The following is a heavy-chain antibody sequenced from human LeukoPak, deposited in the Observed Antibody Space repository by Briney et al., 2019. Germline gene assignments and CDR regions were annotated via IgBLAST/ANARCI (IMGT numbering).Heavy chain of an antibody. V-gene: IGHV3-20*04. CDR1: GFIFDDYG. CDR2: INWNGGST. D-gene: IGHD3-10*01. CDR3: ARINTMVRGVTTYKLNYYYYYMDV. Sequence: GGSLRLSCAASGFIFDDYGMNWVRQAPGKGLEWISGINWNGGSTGYADSVKGRFTISRDNPKKSLNLQMNSLRAEDTALYYCARINTMVRGVTTYKLNYYYYYMDVWGKGTTVTVSS. J-gene: IGHJ6*03.